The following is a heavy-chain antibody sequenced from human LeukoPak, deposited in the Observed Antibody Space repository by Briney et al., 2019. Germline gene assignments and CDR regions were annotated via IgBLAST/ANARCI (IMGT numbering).Heavy chain of an antibody. J-gene: IGHJ4*02. CDR1: GFTFSSYA. CDR3: ARDHNYAFDN. CDR2: IGIGSGNT. Sequence: GGSLRLSCAASGFTFSSYAMSWVRQAPGKGLEWISWIGIGSGNTKYADSVKGRFTISGDNAKNSLYLQMNSLRVEDTAVYYCARDHNYAFDNWGQGTLVTVSS. D-gene: IGHD1-1*01. V-gene: IGHV3-48*04.